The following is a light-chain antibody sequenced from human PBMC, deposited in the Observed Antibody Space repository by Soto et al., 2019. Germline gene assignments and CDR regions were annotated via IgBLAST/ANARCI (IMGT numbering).Light chain of an antibody. V-gene: IGLV2-14*03. Sequence: QSVLTQPASVSGSPGQSITISCTGTSSDIGAYNYVSWYQQHSGKAPKLMIYDVSNRPSGVSNRFSGSKSGNTASLTISGLQAEDEADYYCNSYTISSTRVFGGGTKLTVL. CDR3: NSYTISSTRV. CDR2: DVS. J-gene: IGLJ2*01. CDR1: SSDIGAYNY.